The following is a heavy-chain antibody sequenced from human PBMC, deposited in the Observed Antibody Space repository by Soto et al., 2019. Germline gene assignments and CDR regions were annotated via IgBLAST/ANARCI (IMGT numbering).Heavy chain of an antibody. CDR1: GGSISSGGYY. V-gene: IGHV4-31*03. D-gene: IGHD3-9*01. CDR3: ARGYYDILTGYYLPWFDP. Sequence: TLSLTCTVSGGSISSGGYYWSWIRQHPGKGLEWIGYIYYSGSTYYNPSLKSRVTISVDTSKNQFSLKLSSVTAADTAVYYCARGYYDILTGYYLPWFDPWGQGTLVTVSS. J-gene: IGHJ5*02. CDR2: IYYSGST.